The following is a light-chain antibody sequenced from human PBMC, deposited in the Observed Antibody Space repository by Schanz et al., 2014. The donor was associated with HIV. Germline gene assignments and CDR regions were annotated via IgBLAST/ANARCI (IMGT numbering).Light chain of an antibody. CDR3: QYFGNSGGT. V-gene: IGKV3-20*01. Sequence: VMTQSPATLSVSPGERATLSCRASQSVGSNYLAWYQQKPGQSPRLLIYSASSRATGIPDRFSGSGSGTVFTLTISRLEPEDFAVYYCQYFGNSGGTFGGGTKVEIK. J-gene: IGKJ4*01. CDR1: QSVGSNY. CDR2: SAS.